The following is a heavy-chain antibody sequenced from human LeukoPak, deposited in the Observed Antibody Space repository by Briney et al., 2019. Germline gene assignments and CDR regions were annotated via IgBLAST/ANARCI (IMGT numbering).Heavy chain of an antibody. J-gene: IGHJ3*02. CDR2: INHSGST. V-gene: IGHV4-34*01. CDR3: ARAVIVVVPAARVTAFDI. CDR1: GGSFSGYY. D-gene: IGHD2-2*01. Sequence: PSETLSLTCAVYGGSFSGYYWSWIRQPPGKGLEWIGEINHSGSTNYNPSLKSRVTISVDTSKNQFSLKLSSVTAADTAVYYCARAVIVVVPAARVTAFDIWGQGTMVTVSS.